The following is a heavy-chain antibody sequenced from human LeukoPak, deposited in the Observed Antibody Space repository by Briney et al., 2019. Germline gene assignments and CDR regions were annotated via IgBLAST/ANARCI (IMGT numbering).Heavy chain of an antibody. V-gene: IGHV1-8*03. CDR2: MNPNSGNT. J-gene: IGHJ4*02. D-gene: IGHD3-3*01. CDR1: GYTFTSYD. Sequence: ASVKVSCKASGYTFTSYDINWARQATGQGLEWMGWMNPNSGNTGYAQKFQGRVTITRNTSISTAYMELSSLRSEDTAVYYCARGRYDFWSGKNDYWGQGTLVTVSS. CDR3: ARGRYDFWSGKNDY.